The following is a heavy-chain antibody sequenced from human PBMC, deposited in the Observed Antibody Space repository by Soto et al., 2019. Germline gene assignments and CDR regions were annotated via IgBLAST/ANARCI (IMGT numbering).Heavy chain of an antibody. D-gene: IGHD2-15*01. V-gene: IGHV1-69*01. Sequence: QVQLVQSGAEVKKPGSSVKVSCKASGGTFSSYAISWVRQAPGQGLEWMGGSIPIFGTANYAQKFQGRVTITADESTSTADMELSSLRSEDTGVYYCARVHCSGGSCCPRLGMDVWGQGTTVTVSS. CDR2: SIPIFGTA. CDR1: GGTFSSYA. J-gene: IGHJ6*02. CDR3: ARVHCSGGSCCPRLGMDV.